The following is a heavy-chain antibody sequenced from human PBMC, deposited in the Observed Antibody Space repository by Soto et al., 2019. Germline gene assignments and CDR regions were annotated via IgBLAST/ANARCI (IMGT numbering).Heavy chain of an antibody. J-gene: IGHJ4*02. CDR1: GGTFSSYT. CDR2: IIPILGIA. V-gene: IGHV1-69*02. Sequence: QVQLVQSGAEVKKPGSSVKVSCKASGGTFSSYTISWVRQAPGQGLEWMGRIIPILGIANYAQKFQGRVTITADNSTSTAYMELSSLRCEDTAVYYCGRWGGNCGGDCYSGDYWGKGTLVTVSS. CDR3: GRWGGNCGGDCYSGDY. D-gene: IGHD2-21*02.